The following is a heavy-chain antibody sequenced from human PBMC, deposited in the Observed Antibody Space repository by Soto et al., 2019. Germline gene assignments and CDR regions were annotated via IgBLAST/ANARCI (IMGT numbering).Heavy chain of an antibody. CDR2: IVPIFGKA. CDR1: GGTFSDSV. V-gene: IGHV1-69*01. J-gene: IGHJ4*02. CDR3: ARGRDGSNYYFDY. D-gene: IGHD3-10*01. Sequence: QVQLVQSGPEVKKPGSSVTVSCKASGGTFSDSVTSWVRQAPGQGLEWMGGIVPIFGKANLAEQFQDRVTITADESTSTDYMKLSSLRAEDTAVDYCARGRDGSNYYFDYLGQGTLVTVSS.